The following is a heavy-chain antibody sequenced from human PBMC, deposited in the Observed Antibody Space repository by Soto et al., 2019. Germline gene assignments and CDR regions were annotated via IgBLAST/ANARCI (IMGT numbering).Heavy chain of an antibody. CDR1: GFTFSHYG. CDR2: ISYDGSHK. Sequence: QVQLVESGGGVVQPGRSLRLSCAASGFTFSHYGMNWVRQAPGKGLEWVALISYDGSHKHYEDSVKGRFTISRDNSDNTLYLQMSSLTTEDTAVYYCAKGSVLRYCTGGSCYGDAFDIWGQGTMVTVSS. J-gene: IGHJ3*02. V-gene: IGHV3-30*18. D-gene: IGHD2-15*01. CDR3: AKGSVLRYCTGGSCYGDAFDI.